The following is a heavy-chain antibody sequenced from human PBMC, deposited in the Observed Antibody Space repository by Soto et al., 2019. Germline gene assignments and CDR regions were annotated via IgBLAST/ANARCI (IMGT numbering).Heavy chain of an antibody. V-gene: IGHV3-30-3*01. CDR2: ISYDGSNK. CDR3: ARDRYSSPPGEAGY. Sequence: QVQLVESGGGVVQPGRSLRLSCAASGFTFSSYAMHWVRQAPGKGLEWVAVISYDGSNKYYADSVKGRFTISRDNSKNTLYLQMNSLRAEDTAVYYCARDRYSSPPGEAGYWGQGTLVTVSS. D-gene: IGHD6-13*01. CDR1: GFTFSSYA. J-gene: IGHJ4*02.